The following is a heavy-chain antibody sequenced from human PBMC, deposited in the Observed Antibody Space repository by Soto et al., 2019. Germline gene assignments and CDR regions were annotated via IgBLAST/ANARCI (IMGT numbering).Heavy chain of an antibody. CDR3: ARDDAFQNENGFDI. CDR1: GFTFSRYG. J-gene: IGHJ3*02. Sequence: QVQLVESGGGVVQPGRSLRLSCAASGFTFSRYGFHWVRQAPGKELEWVAVIVSDGSNKYHADSVEGRFTISRDNSKDTLYLQMNSLRAEDTAVYYCARDDAFQNENGFDIWGQGTMVTVSS. D-gene: IGHD1-1*01. CDR2: IVSDGSNK. V-gene: IGHV3-33*01.